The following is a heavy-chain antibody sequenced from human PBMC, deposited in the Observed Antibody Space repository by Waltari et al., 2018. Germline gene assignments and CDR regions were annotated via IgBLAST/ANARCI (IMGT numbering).Heavy chain of an antibody. D-gene: IGHD3-10*01. J-gene: IGHJ3*02. CDR3: ARKTEFVSGIKFAFDI. Sequence: QLQLQESGPGLVKPSETLSLTCTVSGGSISTNGHYWGWIRQPPGKGLEWIGSTHFTGSTYYSPSLKNRITVSVDTSKNEFSLKLSFLTAADAAVYYCARKTEFVSGIKFAFDIWGQGTMVTVSS. V-gene: IGHV4-39*01. CDR1: GGSISTNGHY. CDR2: THFTGST.